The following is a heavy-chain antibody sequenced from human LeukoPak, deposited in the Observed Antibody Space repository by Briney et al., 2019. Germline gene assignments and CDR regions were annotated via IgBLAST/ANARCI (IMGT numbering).Heavy chain of an antibody. D-gene: IGHD6-19*01. Sequence: SETLSLTCTVSGGSISSYYWSWIQQPPGKGLEWIGYIYYSGSTNYNPSLKSRVTISVDTSKNQFSLKLSSVTAADTAVYYCASSPVAANYFDYWGQGTLVTVSS. CDR2: IYYSGST. CDR1: GGSISSYY. V-gene: IGHV4-59*01. CDR3: ASSPVAANYFDY. J-gene: IGHJ4*02.